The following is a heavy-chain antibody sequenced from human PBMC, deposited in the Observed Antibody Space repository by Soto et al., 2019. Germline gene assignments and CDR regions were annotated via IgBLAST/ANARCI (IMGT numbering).Heavy chain of an antibody. D-gene: IGHD3-22*01. CDR1: GFTFSSCA. Sequence: GSLILSWAASGFTFSSCAMHWVRQAPGKGLEWVAVISYDGSNKYYADSVKGRFTISRDNSKNTLYLQMNSLRAEDTAVYYCARDYYDSSGPHWGQGTLVTVSS. CDR3: ARDYYDSSGPH. V-gene: IGHV3-30-3*01. CDR2: ISYDGSNK. J-gene: IGHJ4*02.